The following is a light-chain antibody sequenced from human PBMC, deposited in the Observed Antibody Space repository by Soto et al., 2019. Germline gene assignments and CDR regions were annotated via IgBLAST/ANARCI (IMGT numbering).Light chain of an antibody. J-gene: IGKJ5*01. Sequence: EIVMTQSPATLSVSPGERATLSCGASQSVSSYLAWYQQKPGQAPRLLIYGASTRATGIPARFSGSGAGTEFTLTISSLQSEDFALYFCQQYNNWPFSFGQGTRLENK. CDR1: QSVSSY. CDR3: QQYNNWPFS. CDR2: GAS. V-gene: IGKV3-15*01.